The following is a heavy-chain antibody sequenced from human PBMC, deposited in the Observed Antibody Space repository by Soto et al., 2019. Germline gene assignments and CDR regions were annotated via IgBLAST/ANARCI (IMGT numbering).Heavy chain of an antibody. Sequence: RGSLRLSCAASGFTFSSYSMNWFRQAPGKGLEWVSSISSSSSYIYYADSVKGRFTISRDNAKNSLYLQMNSLRAEDTAVYYCASDLLLHITMVPDAFDIWDQETMV. CDR2: ISSSSSYI. J-gene: IGHJ3*02. D-gene: IGHD3-10*01. CDR3: ASDLLLHITMVPDAFDI. CDR1: GFTFSSYS. V-gene: IGHV3-21*01.